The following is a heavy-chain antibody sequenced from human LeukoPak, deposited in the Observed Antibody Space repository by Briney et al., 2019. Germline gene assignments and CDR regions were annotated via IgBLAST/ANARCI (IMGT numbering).Heavy chain of an antibody. J-gene: IGHJ4*02. CDR1: GGSISSYY. V-gene: IGHV4-59*01. Sequence: SETLSLTCTVSGGSISSYYWSWIRQPPGKGLEWMGYIYYSGSTNYNPSLKSRVTISVDTSKNQFSLKLSSVTAADTAVYYCARFPGGYSSGRVVSNWGQGTLVTVSS. CDR3: ARFPGGYSSGRVVSN. CDR2: IYYSGST. D-gene: IGHD6-19*01.